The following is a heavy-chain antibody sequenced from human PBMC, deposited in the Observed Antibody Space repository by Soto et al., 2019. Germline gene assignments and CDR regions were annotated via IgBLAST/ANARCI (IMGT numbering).Heavy chain of an antibody. CDR1: GFTLSNYW. Sequence: EVQLVESGGGLVQPGGSLRLSCAASGFTLSNYWMHWVRQAPGEGLVWVSRINSDASITNYADSVKGRFTISRDNAKNTLYLEMNSLRAEDTALYYCARDLTYNSGSSSLYWGQGTLVTVSS. D-gene: IGHD3-10*01. CDR2: INSDASIT. V-gene: IGHV3-74*01. CDR3: ARDLTYNSGSSSLY. J-gene: IGHJ4*02.